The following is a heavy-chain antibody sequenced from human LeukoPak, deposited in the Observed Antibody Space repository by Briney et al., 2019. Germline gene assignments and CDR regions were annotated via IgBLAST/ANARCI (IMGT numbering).Heavy chain of an antibody. CDR2: IYYSGST. D-gene: IGHD5-18*01. Sequence: SETLSLTCTVSGGSISSYYWSWIRQPPGTGLEWIGYIYYSGSTNYNPSLKSRVTISVDTSKNQFSLKLSSVTAADTAVYYCARGGVRSYGSNWFDPWGQGTLITVSS. J-gene: IGHJ5*02. CDR3: ARGGVRSYGSNWFDP. CDR1: GGSISSYY. V-gene: IGHV4-59*01.